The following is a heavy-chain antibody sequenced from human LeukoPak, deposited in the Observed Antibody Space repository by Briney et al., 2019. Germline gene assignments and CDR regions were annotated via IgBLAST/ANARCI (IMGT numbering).Heavy chain of an antibody. D-gene: IGHD4-17*01. V-gene: IGHV4-31*03. CDR2: FYYSRTT. Sequence: PSQTLSLTCTVSGGSLSRGGYYWNWIRQHPREGLEWIGYFYYSRTTSYNPSLKSRATISVDTSNNQFSLKLSSVTAADTAVYYCARGDYGLYFFDSWGRGTLVTVSS. J-gene: IGHJ4*02. CDR1: GGSLSRGGYY. CDR3: ARGDYGLYFFDS.